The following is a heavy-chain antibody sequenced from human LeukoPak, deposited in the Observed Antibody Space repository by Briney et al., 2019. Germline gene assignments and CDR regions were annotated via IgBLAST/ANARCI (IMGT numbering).Heavy chain of an antibody. Sequence: ASVKVSCKASGYTFTGYYMHWVRQAPGQGLEWMGWINPNSGGTNYAQKFQGRVTMTRDTSISTAYMELSRLRSDDTAVYHCARVRDSAGNYYYYGMDVWGQGTTVTVSS. CDR1: GYTFTGYY. D-gene: IGHD6-19*01. V-gene: IGHV1-2*02. CDR3: ARVRDSAGNYYYYGMDV. J-gene: IGHJ6*02. CDR2: INPNSGGT.